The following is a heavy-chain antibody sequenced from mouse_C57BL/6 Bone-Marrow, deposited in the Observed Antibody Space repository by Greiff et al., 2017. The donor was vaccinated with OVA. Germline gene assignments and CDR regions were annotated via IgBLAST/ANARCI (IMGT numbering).Heavy chain of an antibody. CDR3: TTPAVAFDY. CDR2: IDPENGDT. J-gene: IGHJ2*01. V-gene: IGHV14-4*01. CDR1: GFNIKDDY. D-gene: IGHD1-1*01. Sequence: DVKLLESGAELVRPGASVKLSCTASGFNIKDDYMPWVQQTPEQGLEWIGWIDPENGDTEYASKFQGKATITADTSSNTAYLQLSSLTSEDTAVYYCTTPAVAFDYWGQGTTLTVSS.